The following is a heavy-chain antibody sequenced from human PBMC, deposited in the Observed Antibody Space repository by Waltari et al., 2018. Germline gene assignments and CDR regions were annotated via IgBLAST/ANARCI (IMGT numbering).Heavy chain of an antibody. V-gene: IGHV5-51*01. CDR1: GYSFTSYW. CDR3: ARPDSDSSPFDY. Sequence: EVQLVQSGAEVKKPGESLKISCKGSGYSFTSYWIVWVRQMPGKGLEGRGIIYPGDLDSRDRPSVQGQVTFSADRSISTAYLQWSSLQASDTAMYYCARPDSDSSPFDYWGQGTLVTVSS. J-gene: IGHJ4*02. D-gene: IGHD6-6*01. CDR2: IYPGDLDS.